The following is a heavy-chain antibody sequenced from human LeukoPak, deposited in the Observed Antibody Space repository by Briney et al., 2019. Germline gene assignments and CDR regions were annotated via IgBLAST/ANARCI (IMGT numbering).Heavy chain of an antibody. CDR3: ARQLGYCSDGSCYFDY. Sequence: PGGSLRLSCAASGFTFSSYWMHWVRQAPGKGLVWVSRINSDGSSTSYADSVKGRFTISRDNAKNTLYLQMNSLRAEDTAVYHCARQLGYCSDGSCYFDYWGQGTLVTVSS. CDR1: GFTFSSYW. CDR2: INSDGSST. D-gene: IGHD2-15*01. J-gene: IGHJ4*02. V-gene: IGHV3-74*01.